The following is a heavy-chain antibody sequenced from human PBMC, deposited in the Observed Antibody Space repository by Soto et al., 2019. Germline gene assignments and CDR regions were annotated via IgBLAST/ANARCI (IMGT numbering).Heavy chain of an antibody. CDR1: GYSITDSTF. V-gene: IGHV4-38-2*01. Sequence: QVQLQESGPRLVKPLETLSLTCAVSGYSITDSTFWGWIRQSPGKGLEWIGSIHLGGTTYYDPSLKSRVTILLDTSRNEFSLKLSSVTAADTAVYYCARSRRNFGAVDSWGQGALVTVSA. J-gene: IGHJ5*01. D-gene: IGHD3-10*01. CDR2: IHLGGTT. CDR3: ARSRRNFGAVDS.